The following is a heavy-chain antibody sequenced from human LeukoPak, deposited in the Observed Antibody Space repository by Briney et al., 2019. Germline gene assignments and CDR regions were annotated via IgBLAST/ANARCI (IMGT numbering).Heavy chain of an antibody. V-gene: IGHV3-30*03. D-gene: IGHD2-2*01. CDR2: ISYDGSNK. CDR3: ATTSDAFDI. Sequence: GGSLRLSCAASGFTFSSYGMHWVRQAPGKGLEWVAVISYDGSNKYYADSVKGRFTISRDNSKNTLYLQMNSLRAEDTAVYYCATTSDAFDIWGQGTMVTVPS. CDR1: GFTFSSYG. J-gene: IGHJ3*02.